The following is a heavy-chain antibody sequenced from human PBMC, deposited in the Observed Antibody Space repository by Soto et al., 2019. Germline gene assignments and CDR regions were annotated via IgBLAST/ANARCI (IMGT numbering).Heavy chain of an antibody. Sequence: QVQVQQSGPGLVKPSETLSLTCTVSSGPSKSHNWGWIRQPPGRGLEWIGYVYDTWSTSYNPSLTTRATVSADPSTNRISLTLRFVTAADTAVYYCVRQGIGFLHGLVDVWGQGTTVIVSS. V-gene: IGHV4-59*08. CDR1: SGPSKSHN. J-gene: IGHJ6*01. CDR3: VRQGIGFLHGLVDV. D-gene: IGHD3-10*01. CDR2: VYDTWST.